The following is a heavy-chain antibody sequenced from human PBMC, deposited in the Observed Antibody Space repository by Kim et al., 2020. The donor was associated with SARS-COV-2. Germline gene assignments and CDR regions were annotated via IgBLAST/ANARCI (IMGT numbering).Heavy chain of an antibody. J-gene: IGHJ3*02. V-gene: IGHV3-30*18. CDR2: ISYDGSNK. CDR1: GFTFSSYG. D-gene: IGHD6-6*01. CDR3: AKDLRRQQAHSSSSAFDI. Sequence: GGSLRLSCAASGFTFSSYGMHWVRQAPGKGLEWVAVISYDGSNKYYADSVKGRFTISRDNSKNTLYLQMNSLRAEDTAVYYCAKDLRRQQAHSSSSAFDIWGQGTMVTVSS.